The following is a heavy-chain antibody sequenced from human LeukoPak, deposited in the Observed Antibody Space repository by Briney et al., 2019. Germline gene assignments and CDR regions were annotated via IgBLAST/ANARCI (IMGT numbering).Heavy chain of an antibody. D-gene: IGHD5-24*01. CDR1: GGSISSYY. Sequence: TSETLSLTCTVSGGSISSYYWSWIRQPPGKGLEWIGYIYYSGSTNYNPSLKSRVTISVDTSKNQFSLKLSSVTAADTAVYYCARGLLDGYTHPATFDIWGQGTMVTVSS. CDR3: ARGLLDGYTHPATFDI. J-gene: IGHJ3*02. V-gene: IGHV4-59*01. CDR2: IYYSGST.